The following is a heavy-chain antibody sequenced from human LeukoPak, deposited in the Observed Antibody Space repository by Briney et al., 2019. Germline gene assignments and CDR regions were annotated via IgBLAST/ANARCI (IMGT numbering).Heavy chain of an antibody. Sequence: PGGSLRLSCAASGFTFSSYSMNWVRQAPGKGLEWVSSISSSSSYIYYADSVKGRFTISRDNSKNTLYLQMNSLRAEDTAVYYCARGESSGWFVYWGQGTLVTVSS. D-gene: IGHD6-19*01. CDR2: ISSSSSYI. CDR1: GFTFSSYS. J-gene: IGHJ4*02. V-gene: IGHV3-21*01. CDR3: ARGESSGWFVY.